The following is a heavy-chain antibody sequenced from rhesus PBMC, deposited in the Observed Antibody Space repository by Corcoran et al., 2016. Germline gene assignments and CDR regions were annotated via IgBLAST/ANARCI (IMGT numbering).Heavy chain of an antibody. CDR2: ISGSSGSP. CDR3: ARGGGWYEWYFDL. V-gene: IGHV4-165*01. Sequence: QVQLQESGPGLVKPSETLSLTCAVSGGSFSGYYWGWIRQPPGKGLEWIGYISGSSGSPDSNPSHEGRVTISTATSKTQFSLKLSSVTAADTAVYYCARGGGWYEWYFDLWGPGTPITISS. D-gene: IGHD6-31*01. J-gene: IGHJ2*01. CDR1: GGSFSGYY.